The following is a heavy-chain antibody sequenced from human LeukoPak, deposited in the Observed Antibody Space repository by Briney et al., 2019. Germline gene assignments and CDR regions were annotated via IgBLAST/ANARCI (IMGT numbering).Heavy chain of an antibody. CDR3: ARDLGQYYDTSDNWFDP. J-gene: IGHJ5*02. Sequence: GGSLRLSCAASGFTFRNYWMHWVRQAPGKGLVWVSRINSDGINTSYADSVKGRFTVSRDNTKNTLNLQMNSLRAEDTAVYYCARDLGQYYDTSDNWFDPWGQGTLVTVSS. D-gene: IGHD3-22*01. CDR1: GFTFRNYW. CDR2: INSDGINT. V-gene: IGHV3-74*01.